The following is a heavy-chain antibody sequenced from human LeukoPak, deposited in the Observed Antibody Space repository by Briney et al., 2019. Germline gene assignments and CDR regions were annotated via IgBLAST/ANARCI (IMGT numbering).Heavy chain of an antibody. Sequence: VASVKVSCKASGGTFSSYAISWVRQAPGQGLEWMGRIIPILGIANYAQKFQGRVTITADKSTSTAYMELRSLRSDDAAVYYCARDIQRRYSSSSRLSLYDYWGQGTLVTVSS. J-gene: IGHJ4*02. V-gene: IGHV1-69*04. CDR3: ARDIQRRYSSSSRLSLYDY. CDR2: IIPILGIA. CDR1: GGTFSSYA. D-gene: IGHD6-6*01.